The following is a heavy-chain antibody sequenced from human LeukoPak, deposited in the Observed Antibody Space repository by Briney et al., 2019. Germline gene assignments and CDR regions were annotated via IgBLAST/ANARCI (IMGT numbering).Heavy chain of an antibody. CDR3: TRGAGYCSSTSCYKSNAYRGV. J-gene: IGHJ6*04. V-gene: IGHV3-73*01. CDR2: IRSKANSYAT. CDR1: GFTFSGSA. Sequence: GGSLRLSCAASGFTFSGSAMHWVRQASGKGLEWVGRIRSKANSYATAYAASVKGRFTISRDDSKNTAYLQMNSLKTEDTAVYYCTRGAGYCSSTSCYKSNAYRGVWGKGTTVTVSS. D-gene: IGHD2-2*02.